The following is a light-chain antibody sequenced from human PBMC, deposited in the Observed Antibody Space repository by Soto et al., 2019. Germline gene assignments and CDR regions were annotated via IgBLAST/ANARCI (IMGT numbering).Light chain of an antibody. CDR2: DVS. Sequence: EIVTTQSPATLSVSPGEGATLSCRAGQGVTTNFAWYQQKSGQSPRLLIYDVSTRATGVPARFSGTGSETDFTLTIRGLQSEDSAVYFCKQYNNWPFSVGQGTRLDIK. J-gene: IGKJ5*01. V-gene: IGKV3-15*01. CDR3: KQYNNWPFS. CDR1: QGVTTN.